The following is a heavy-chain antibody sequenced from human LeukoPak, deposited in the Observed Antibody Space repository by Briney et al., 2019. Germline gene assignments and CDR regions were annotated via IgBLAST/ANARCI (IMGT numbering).Heavy chain of an antibody. CDR1: GFTFSNYA. J-gene: IGHJ6*02. CDR2: ISYDGSNK. CDR3: ARDGIASRYYFYDMDV. V-gene: IGHV3-30-3*01. Sequence: GRSLRLSCAASGFTFSNYAMHWVRQAPGKGLEWVAVISYDGSNKYHADSVKGRFTISRDNSKNTLYLQMNSLRAEDTAVYYCARDGIASRYYFYDMDVWGQGTTVTVSS. D-gene: IGHD3-3*02.